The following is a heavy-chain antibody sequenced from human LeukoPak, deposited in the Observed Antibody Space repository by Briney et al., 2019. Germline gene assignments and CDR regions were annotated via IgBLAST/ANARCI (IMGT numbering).Heavy chain of an antibody. CDR1: GGSISSGGYS. D-gene: IGHD2-15*01. CDR2: IYYSGST. V-gene: IGHV4-30-4*07. CDR3: AKDPKSRYCSGGSCYDY. J-gene: IGHJ4*02. Sequence: SSETLSLTCAVSGGSISSGGYSWSWIRQPPGKGLEWIGYIYYSGSTYYNPSLKSRVTISVDTSKNQFSLKLSSVTAADTAVYYCAKDPKSRYCSGGSCYDYWGQGTLVTVSS.